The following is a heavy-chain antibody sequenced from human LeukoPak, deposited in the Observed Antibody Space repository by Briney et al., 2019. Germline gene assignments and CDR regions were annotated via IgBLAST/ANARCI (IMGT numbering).Heavy chain of an antibody. Sequence: GASVKVSCKASGYTFTGYYMHWVRQAPGQGLEGMGWNNPNSGGTNYAQKFQGRVTMTRDTSITTAYMELSRLTSDDTAVYYCASLAHFDGSTYYPDFWGQGTLVTVSS. CDR2: NNPNSGGT. D-gene: IGHD3-22*01. J-gene: IGHJ4*02. CDR3: ASLAHFDGSTYYPDF. V-gene: IGHV1-2*02. CDR1: GYTFTGYY.